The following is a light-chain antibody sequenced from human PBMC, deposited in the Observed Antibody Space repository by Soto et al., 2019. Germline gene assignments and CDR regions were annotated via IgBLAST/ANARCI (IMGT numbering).Light chain of an antibody. CDR2: GAS. CDR3: QQYGSSLMYT. CDR1: QSVSSSY. V-gene: IGKV3-20*01. J-gene: IGKJ2*01. Sequence: DIVLTQSPGTLSLSPGERATLSCRASQSVSSSYLAWYQQKPGQAPMLLIYGASSRATGIPDRFSGSGSGTDFTITISRLEPEDVAVYYCQQYGSSLMYTFGQGTKLEIK.